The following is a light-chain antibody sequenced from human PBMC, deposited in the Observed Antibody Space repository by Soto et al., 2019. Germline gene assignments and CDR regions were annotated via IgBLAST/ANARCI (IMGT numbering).Light chain of an antibody. CDR3: ETWDSNTGV. CDR2: GNS. J-gene: IGLJ3*02. V-gene: IGLV1-40*01. Sequence: QSVLTQPPSVSGAPGQRVTISCTGSSSNIGAGYDVHWYQQLPGTAPKLLIYGNSNRPSGVPDRFSGSKSGTSASLAITGLQAEDEADYYCETWDSNTGVFGEGTQLTVL. CDR1: SSNIGAGYD.